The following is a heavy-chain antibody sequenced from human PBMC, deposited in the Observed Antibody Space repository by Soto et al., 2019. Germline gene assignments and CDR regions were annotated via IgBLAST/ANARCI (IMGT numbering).Heavy chain of an antibody. J-gene: IGHJ4*02. D-gene: IGHD5-12*01. V-gene: IGHV1-18*01. CDR2: ISAYNGNT. Sequence: QVQLVQSGAEVKKPGASVKVSCKASGYTFASYGITWVRQAPGQGLEWMGWISAYNGNTHYAQKLQGRVSLTTDTSTSTAYMELRSLRSDDTAVYYCAGDRYIMATSPSFDYWGQGTLVTVSS. CDR3: AGDRYIMATSPSFDY. CDR1: GYTFASYG.